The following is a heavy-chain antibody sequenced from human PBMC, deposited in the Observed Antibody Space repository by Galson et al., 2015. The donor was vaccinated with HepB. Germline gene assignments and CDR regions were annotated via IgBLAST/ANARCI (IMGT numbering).Heavy chain of an antibody. CDR3: ARGPKSDDFTRFDP. V-gene: IGHV4-31*03. Sequence: TLSLTCTVSGGSISSGGYYWSWIRQHPGKGLEWIGYIYYSGSTYYNPSLKSRVTISVDTSKNQFSLKLSSVTAADTAVYYCARGPKSDDFTRFDPWGQGTLVTVSS. J-gene: IGHJ5*02. CDR2: IYYSGST. D-gene: IGHD3-3*01. CDR1: GGSISSGGYY.